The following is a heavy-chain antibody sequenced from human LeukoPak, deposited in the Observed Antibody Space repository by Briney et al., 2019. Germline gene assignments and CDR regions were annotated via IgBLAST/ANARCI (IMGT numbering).Heavy chain of an antibody. CDR2: IGSGGSPI. V-gene: IGHV3-48*04. CDR3: ARGWYYL. Sequence: GGSLRLSCAASGFTFSNTWMTWVRQTPGRGLEWVSYIGSGGSPIYYADSVKGRFTISRDNAKNSLYLQMNSLRAEDTAVYYCARGWYYLWGQGTMVTVSS. D-gene: IGHD3-10*01. CDR1: GFTFSNTW. J-gene: IGHJ3*01.